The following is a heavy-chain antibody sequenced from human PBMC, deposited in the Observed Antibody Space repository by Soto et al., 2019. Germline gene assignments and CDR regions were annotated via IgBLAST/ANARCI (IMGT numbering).Heavy chain of an antibody. CDR2: IYYNGAT. CDR3: VRHGAFYYGTGKTFDY. V-gene: IGHV4-39*01. CDR1: GGSFTTTSHY. D-gene: IGHD3-10*01. J-gene: IGHJ4*02. Sequence: QLQLQESGPGLVKPSETLSLTCTVSGGSFTTTSHYWGWVRQPPGNGLEWIGSIYYNGATYYNPSLRSRATVSLDTPNNQGSLTMSSVTAADTAVYYCVRHGAFYYGTGKTFDYWGQGILVTVSS.